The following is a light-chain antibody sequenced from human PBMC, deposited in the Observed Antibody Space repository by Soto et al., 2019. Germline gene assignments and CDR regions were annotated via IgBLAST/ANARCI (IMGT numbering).Light chain of an antibody. CDR1: QSVSSSY. V-gene: IGKV3-20*01. CDR3: QQYGRT. CDR2: GAS. Sequence: EIVLTQSPGTLSLSPGARATLSCRASQSVSSSYLAWYQQKPGQAPRLLIYGASSRATGIPDRFTGSGSGTDSTLTISRLEPEDFAVYYCQQYGRTFGQGTKVDIK. J-gene: IGKJ1*01.